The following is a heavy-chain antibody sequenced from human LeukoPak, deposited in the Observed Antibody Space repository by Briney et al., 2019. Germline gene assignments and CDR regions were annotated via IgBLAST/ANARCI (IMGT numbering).Heavy chain of an antibody. J-gene: IGHJ4*02. Sequence: SETLSLTCAVYGGSFSGYYWGWIRQPPGKGLEWIGSIYYSGSTYYNPSLKSRVTISVDTSKNQFSLKLSSVTAADTAVYYCASSQLKRIRFLEWLPPGYWGQGTLATVSS. CDR2: IYYSGST. CDR3: ASSQLKRIRFLEWLPPGY. CDR1: GGSFSGYY. V-gene: IGHV4-39*01. D-gene: IGHD3-3*01.